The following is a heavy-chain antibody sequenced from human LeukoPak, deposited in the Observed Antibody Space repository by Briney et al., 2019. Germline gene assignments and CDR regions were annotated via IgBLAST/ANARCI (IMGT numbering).Heavy chain of an antibody. CDR1: GFTFSSYW. J-gene: IGHJ6*02. CDR3: AKDQYNYGDYYYYGMDV. CDR2: INGDGSTA. V-gene: IGHV3-74*01. D-gene: IGHD5-18*01. Sequence: GGSLRLSCAASGFTFSSYWMHWVRQVPGKGLVWASRINGDGSTATYADSVKGRFTISRDNAKNSLYLQMNSLRAEDTAVYYCAKDQYNYGDYYYYGMDVWGQGTTVTVSS.